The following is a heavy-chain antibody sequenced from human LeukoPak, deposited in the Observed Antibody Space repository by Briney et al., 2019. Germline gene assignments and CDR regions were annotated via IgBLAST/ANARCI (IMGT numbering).Heavy chain of an antibody. CDR2: ISSSGSTI. CDR1: GFTFSDYY. V-gene: IGHV3-11*01. Sequence: GGSLRLSCAASGFTFSDYYMSWIRQAPGKGLEWVSYISSSGSTIYYADSVKGRFTISRDNAKNSLYLQMNSLRAEDTAVYYYARVDRKYYYYGMDVWGQGTTVTVSS. D-gene: IGHD3-22*01. CDR3: ARVDRKYYYYGMDV. J-gene: IGHJ6*02.